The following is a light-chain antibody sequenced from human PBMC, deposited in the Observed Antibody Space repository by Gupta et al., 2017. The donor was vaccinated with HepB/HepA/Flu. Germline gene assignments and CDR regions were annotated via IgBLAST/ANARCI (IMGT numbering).Light chain of an antibody. Sequence: QSALTQPASLSGSLGQASTMSCTGTTSDIGTHDYVSWYQQLPGKDPTLIIVYGTNRPSGVSPRFSCATSCDTASLITYALQDEDEGDEYCCYYQNATPLYCVFGGGTKLTVL. CDR1: TSDIGTHDY. CDR3: CYYQNATPLYCV. J-gene: IGLJ3*02. V-gene: IGLV2-14*01. CDR2: YGT.